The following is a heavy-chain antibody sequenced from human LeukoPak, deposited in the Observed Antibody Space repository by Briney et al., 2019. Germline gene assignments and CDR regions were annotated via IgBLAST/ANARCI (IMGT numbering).Heavy chain of an antibody. J-gene: IGHJ4*02. V-gene: IGHV4-31*03. CDR2: IYYTGNT. D-gene: IGHD3-16*02. CDR3: ARDSMRSYLDY. CDR1: GVSISSGGYY. Sequence: SETLSLTCTVSGVSISSGGYYWSWNRQHPGKGLEWIGYIYYTGNTYYNPSLKSRVTLSVDTSKNQFSLNLSSVTAADTAVYFCARDSMRSYLDYWGQGTLVTVSS.